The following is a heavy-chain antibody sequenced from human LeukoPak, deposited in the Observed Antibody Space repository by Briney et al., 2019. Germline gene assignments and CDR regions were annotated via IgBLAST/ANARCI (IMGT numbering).Heavy chain of an antibody. CDR3: ARGGGVGNRFDY. D-gene: IGHD2-8*02. CDR2: VYYVGNT. J-gene: IGHJ4*02. Sequence: SETLSLTCTVCGGSISGSSYSWAWIRQPPGKGLEWIGSVYYVGNTYYNPSLQSRATLSVDTSKNQFSLKLSSVTAADTAVYYCARGGGVGNRFDYWGQGTLVTVSS. CDR1: GGSISGSSYS. V-gene: IGHV4-39*01.